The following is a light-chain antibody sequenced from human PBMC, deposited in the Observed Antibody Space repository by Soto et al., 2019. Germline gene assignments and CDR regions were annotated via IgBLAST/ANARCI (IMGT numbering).Light chain of an antibody. J-gene: IGKJ3*01. Sequence: DIQMTQSPSSLSASVGDRVTITCRASQSISSYLNWYQQKPGKAPKLLIYAASSLQSGVPSRFSGGGSGTDVTLTISSLQPEDFATYYCQQSYSTPFTFGPGTKVDIK. CDR1: QSISSY. CDR2: AAS. V-gene: IGKV1-39*01. CDR3: QQSYSTPFT.